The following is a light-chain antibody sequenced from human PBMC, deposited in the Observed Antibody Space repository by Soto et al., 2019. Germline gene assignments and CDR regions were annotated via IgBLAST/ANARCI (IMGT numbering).Light chain of an antibody. V-gene: IGKV3-11*01. CDR1: QSVSSY. CDR3: QQRSI. CDR2: DAS. Sequence: EIVLTQSPATVSLSPGERATLSCRASQSVSSYLAWYQQKPGQAPRLLIYDASNRATGIPARFSGSGSGTDFTLTISSLEPEDFAVYYCQQRSIFGGGTKVDIK. J-gene: IGKJ4*01.